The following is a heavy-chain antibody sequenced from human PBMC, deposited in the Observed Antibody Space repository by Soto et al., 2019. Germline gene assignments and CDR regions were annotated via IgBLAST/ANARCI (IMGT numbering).Heavy chain of an antibody. CDR2: ISGYNGNK. CDR1: GYTFTSYG. CDR3: ASSGSSAAAAEDAFDI. Sequence: ASVKVSCKASGYTFTSYGISWVRQAPGQGLEWMGWISGYNGNKKYAQKLQGRVTMTTDTSTSTAYMELRSLRSDDTAVYYCASSGSSAAAAEDAFDIWGQGTMVTVSS. V-gene: IGHV1-18*01. J-gene: IGHJ3*02. D-gene: IGHD6-13*01.